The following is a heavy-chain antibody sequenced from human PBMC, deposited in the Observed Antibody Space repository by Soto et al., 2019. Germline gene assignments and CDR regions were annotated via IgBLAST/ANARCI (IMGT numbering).Heavy chain of an antibody. Sequence: EVQLVESGGGLVKPGGSLRLSCVASGFTFGSRAMSWVRQAPGEGLEWVSTITDNGGDSKSADSVRGRFAISRDNSKNILYLQMNSLRAEDSAIYYCARGSEDSYPGSRIFDFWGRGTLVSVSS. CDR1: GFTFGSRA. D-gene: IGHD3-10*01. J-gene: IGHJ4*02. CDR3: ARGSEDSYPGSRIFDF. CDR2: ITDNGGDS. V-gene: IGHV3-23*04.